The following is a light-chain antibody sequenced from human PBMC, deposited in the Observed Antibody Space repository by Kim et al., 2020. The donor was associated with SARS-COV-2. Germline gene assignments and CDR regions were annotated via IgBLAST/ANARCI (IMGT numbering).Light chain of an antibody. CDR1: RSDIGGYNY. Sequence: QSVVTQPASVSGSPGQSITISCTGSRSDIGGYNYVSWYQKHPGKAPKLLIYDVTSRPSGVSDRFSGSKSGNTASLTISGLQAEDEADYYCTSYTRSTTLAVFGSGTQLTVL. J-gene: IGLJ1*01. CDR3: TSYTRSTTLAV. CDR2: DVT. V-gene: IGLV2-14*03.